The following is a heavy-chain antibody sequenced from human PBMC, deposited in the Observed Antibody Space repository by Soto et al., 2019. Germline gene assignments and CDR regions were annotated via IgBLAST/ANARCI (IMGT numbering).Heavy chain of an antibody. CDR3: ARDGAPYYYDSSPGPYDAFDI. V-gene: IGHV3-30-3*01. CDR2: ISYDGSNK. J-gene: IGHJ3*02. CDR1: GFTFSSYA. D-gene: IGHD3-22*01. Sequence: PGGSLRLSCEASGFTFSSYAMHWVRQAPGKGLEWVAVISYDGSNKYYADSVKGRFTISRDNSKNTLYLQMNSLRAEDTAVYYCARDGAPYYYDSSPGPYDAFDIWGQGTMVTVSS.